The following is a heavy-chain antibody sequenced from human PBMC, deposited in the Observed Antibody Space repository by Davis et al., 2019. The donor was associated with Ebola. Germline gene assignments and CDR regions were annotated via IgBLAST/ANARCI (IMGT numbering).Heavy chain of an antibody. CDR3: AKPRWPTMIIASWFDP. D-gene: IGHD3-22*01. J-gene: IGHJ5*02. CDR1: GFTFSSYA. CDR2: ISYDGSNK. Sequence: GGSLRLSCAASGFTFSSYAMHWVRQAPGKGLERVAVISYDGSNKYYADSVKGRFTISRDNSKNTLYLQMNSLRAEDTAVYYCAKPRWPTMIIASWFDPWGQGTLVTVSS. V-gene: IGHV3-30*18.